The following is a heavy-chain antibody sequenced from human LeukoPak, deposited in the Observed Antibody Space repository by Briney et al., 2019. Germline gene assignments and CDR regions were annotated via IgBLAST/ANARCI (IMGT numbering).Heavy chain of an antibody. J-gene: IGHJ4*02. V-gene: IGHV3-23*01. CDR1: GFTFSSYG. D-gene: IGHD3-16*02. CDR3: AKGRIMITFGGVIVPYFDY. CDR2: ISGSGGST. Sequence: PGGSLRLSCAASGFTFSSYGMSWVRQAPGKGPEWVSAISGSGGSTYYADSVKGRFTISRDNSKNTLYPQMNSLRAEDTAVYYCAKGRIMITFGGVIVPYFDYWGQGTLVTVSS.